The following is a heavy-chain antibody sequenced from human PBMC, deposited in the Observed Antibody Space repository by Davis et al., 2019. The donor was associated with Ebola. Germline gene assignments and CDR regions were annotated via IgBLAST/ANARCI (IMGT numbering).Heavy chain of an antibody. V-gene: IGHV4-34*01. CDR1: GFTFSGSA. D-gene: IGHD6-19*01. Sequence: GSLRLSCAASGFTFSGSAMHWIRQPPGKGLEWIGEINHSGSTNYNPSLKSRVTTSVDTSKNQFSLKLSSVTAADTAVYYCARGAQWLDPFSMFYWGQGTLVTVSS. J-gene: IGHJ4*02. CDR3: ARGAQWLDPFSMFY. CDR2: INHSGST.